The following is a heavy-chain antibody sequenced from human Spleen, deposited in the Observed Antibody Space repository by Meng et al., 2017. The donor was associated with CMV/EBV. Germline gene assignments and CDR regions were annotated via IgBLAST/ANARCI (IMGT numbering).Heavy chain of an antibody. CDR1: GFTFINYW. Sequence: GESLKISCAASGFTFINYWMSWVRQAPGKGLEWVSVIYSGGSTYYADSVKGRFTISRDNSKNTLYLQMNSLRAEDTAVYYCARVPYWGQGTLVTVSS. V-gene: IGHV3-53*01. CDR3: ARVPY. CDR2: IYSGGST. J-gene: IGHJ4*02.